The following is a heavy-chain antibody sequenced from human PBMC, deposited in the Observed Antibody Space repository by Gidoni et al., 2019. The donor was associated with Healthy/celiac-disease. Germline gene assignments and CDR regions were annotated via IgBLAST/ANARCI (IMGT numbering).Heavy chain of an antibody. CDR1: GFTFSRYS. Sequence: EVQLVGSGGGLVQPGGSLRPSCAASGFTFSRYSMNWVRQAPGKGLEWVSYISSSSSTIYYADSVKGRFTISRDNAKNSLYLQMNSLRDEDTAVYYCARDLATYYYDSSDDYWGQGTLVTVSS. CDR3: ARDLATYYYDSSDDY. J-gene: IGHJ4*02. CDR2: ISSSSSTI. D-gene: IGHD3-22*01. V-gene: IGHV3-48*02.